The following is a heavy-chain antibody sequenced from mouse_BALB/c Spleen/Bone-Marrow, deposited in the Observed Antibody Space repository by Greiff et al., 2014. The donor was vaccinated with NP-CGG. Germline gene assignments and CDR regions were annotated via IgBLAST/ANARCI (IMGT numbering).Heavy chain of an antibody. CDR2: IDPENGDT. CDR3: SDGNFYALDY. J-gene: IGHJ4*01. Sequence: VQLQQSGAELVRSGASVKLSCTASGFNIKDCYIHWVKQRPEQGLEWIGWIDPENGDTEYAPKFQGKATMTADTSSNTAYLQLSSLTSVDTAVYYCSDGNFYALDYWGQGTSVTVSS. CDR1: GFNIKDCY. D-gene: IGHD2-1*01. V-gene: IGHV14-4*02.